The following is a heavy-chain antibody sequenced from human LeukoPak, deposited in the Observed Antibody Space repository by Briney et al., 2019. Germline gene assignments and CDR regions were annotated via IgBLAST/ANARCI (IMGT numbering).Heavy chain of an antibody. CDR1: GYTFTGYY. CDR2: INPNSGGT. D-gene: IGHD5-12*01. V-gene: IGHV1-2*02. Sequence: GASVKVSCKASGYTFTGYYMHWVRQAPGQGLEWMGWINPNSGGTNYAQKFQGRVTMTRDTSISTAYMELGRLRSDDTAVYYCAREEFDGYDYLGYWGQGTLVTVSS. J-gene: IGHJ4*02. CDR3: AREEFDGYDYLGY.